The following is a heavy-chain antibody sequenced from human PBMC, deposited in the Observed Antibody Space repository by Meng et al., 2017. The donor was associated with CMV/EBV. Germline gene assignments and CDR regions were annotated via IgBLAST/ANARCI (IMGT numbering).Heavy chain of an antibody. V-gene: IGHV4-34*01. D-gene: IGHD3-10*01. J-gene: IGHJ4*02. CDR1: GGSFSGYY. CDR2: INHSGST. Sequence: QVQLPQWGAGFLNPSGPLPLPVAVYGGSFSGYYWSWIRQPPGKGLEWIGEINHSGSTNYNPSLKSRVTISVDTSKNQFSLKLSSVTAADTAVYYCARGLWFGELSPFDYWGQGTLVTVSS. CDR3: ARGLWFGELSPFDY.